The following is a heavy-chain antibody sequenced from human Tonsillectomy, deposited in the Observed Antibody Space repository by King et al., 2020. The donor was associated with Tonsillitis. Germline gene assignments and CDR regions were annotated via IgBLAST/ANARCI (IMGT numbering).Heavy chain of an antibody. D-gene: IGHD4-17*01. CDR3: ARTTVTIRYDAFDI. CDR1: GFTFSNYA. J-gene: IGHJ3*02. Sequence: VQLVESGGGVVQPGRSLRLSCAASGFTFSNYAMHWVRQAPGKGLEWVAIISYDGSNKYYADSVKGRFTISRDNSKNTVYLQMNSLRAEDTAVYYCARTTVTIRYDAFDIWGQGTMVTVSS. V-gene: IGHV3-30*04. CDR2: ISYDGSNK.